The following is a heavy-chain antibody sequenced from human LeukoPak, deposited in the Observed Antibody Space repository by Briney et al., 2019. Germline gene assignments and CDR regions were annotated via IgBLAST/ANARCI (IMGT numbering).Heavy chain of an antibody. CDR1: GGSISSYY. V-gene: IGHV4-59*01. J-gene: IGHJ4*02. Sequence: SETLSLTRTVSGGSISSYYWNWIRQPPGKGLEWIGYIYSGSTNYNPSLRSRVTISVDTSKNQFSLKLSSVTAADTALYYCARSSYDILTGYYYGHWGQGTLVTVSS. D-gene: IGHD3-9*01. CDR2: IYSGST. CDR3: ARSSYDILTGYYYGH.